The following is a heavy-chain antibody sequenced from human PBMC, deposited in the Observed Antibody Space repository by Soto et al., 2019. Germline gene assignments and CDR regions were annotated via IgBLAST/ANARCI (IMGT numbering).Heavy chain of an antibody. CDR1: GYTFTSYA. CDR3: ARSIVVVTAADY. Sequence: SGYTFTSYAMNWVRQAPGQRLEWMGWINAGNGNTEYSQKFQGRVTITRDTSASTAYMELSSLRSEDTAVYYCARSIVVVTAADYWGQGTLVTVSS. CDR2: INAGNGNT. J-gene: IGHJ4*02. D-gene: IGHD2-21*02. V-gene: IGHV1-3*01.